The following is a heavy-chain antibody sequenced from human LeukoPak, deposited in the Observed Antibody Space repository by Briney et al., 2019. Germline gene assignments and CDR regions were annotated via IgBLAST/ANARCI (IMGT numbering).Heavy chain of an antibody. V-gene: IGHV3-49*04. Sequence: GGSLRLSCTAPGFTFGDYAMSWVRQAPGKGLEWVGFIRSKAYGGTTEYAASVKGRFTISRDDSKSIAYLQMNSLKPEDTAVYYCTRVSRVRGVIFAFDYWGQGTLVTVSS. CDR3: TRVSRVRGVIFAFDY. J-gene: IGHJ4*02. D-gene: IGHD3-10*01. CDR1: GFTFGDYA. CDR2: IRSKAYGGTT.